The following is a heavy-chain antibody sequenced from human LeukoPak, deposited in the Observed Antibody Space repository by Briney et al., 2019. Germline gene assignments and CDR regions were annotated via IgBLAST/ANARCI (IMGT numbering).Heavy chain of an antibody. Sequence: GASVKVSCKASGYTFTGYYMHWVRQAPGQGLEWMGIINPSGGSTSYAQKFQGRVTMTRDTSTSTVYMELSSLRSEDTAVYYCARDLDCSGGSCYSFDYWGQGTLVTVSS. CDR1: GYTFTGYY. CDR3: ARDLDCSGGSCYSFDY. V-gene: IGHV1-46*01. D-gene: IGHD2-15*01. CDR2: INPSGGST. J-gene: IGHJ4*02.